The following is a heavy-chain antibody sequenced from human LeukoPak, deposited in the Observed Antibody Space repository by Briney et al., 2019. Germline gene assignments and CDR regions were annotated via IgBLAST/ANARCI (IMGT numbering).Heavy chain of an antibody. CDR3: ARLGSVGYYNYQYMDI. CDR1: GGSFSGYY. CDR2: INDIGNT. J-gene: IGHJ6*03. V-gene: IGHV4-34*01. Sequence: SETLSLTCAVYGGSFSGYYWSWIRQPPGKGLEWIGEINDIGNTNYDPSLRSRVTISVDTSKNQFSLSLTSGTAADTAVYFCARLGSVGYYNYQYMDIWGNGTTVTVSS. D-gene: IGHD3-10*01.